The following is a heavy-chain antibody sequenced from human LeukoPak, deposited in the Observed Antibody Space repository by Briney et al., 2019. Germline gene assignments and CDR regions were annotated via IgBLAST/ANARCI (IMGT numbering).Heavy chain of an antibody. V-gene: IGHV3-30*18. J-gene: IGHJ4*02. Sequence: HPGGSLRLSCAASGFTFSSYGMHWVRQAPGKGLEWVAVISYDGSNKYYADSVKGRFTISRDNSKNTLYLQMNSLRAEDTAVYYCAKDEGIYYDSSGYPGPWGQGTLVTVSS. CDR2: ISYDGSNK. D-gene: IGHD3-22*01. CDR3: AKDEGIYYDSSGYPGP. CDR1: GFTFSSYG.